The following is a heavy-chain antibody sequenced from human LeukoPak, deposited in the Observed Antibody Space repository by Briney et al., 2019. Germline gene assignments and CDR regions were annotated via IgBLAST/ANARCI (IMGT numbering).Heavy chain of an antibody. CDR3: ARDLGQHNWFDP. CDR1: GGTFSSYT. J-gene: IGHJ5*02. D-gene: IGHD6-13*01. V-gene: IGHV1-69*16. Sequence: SVKVSCKASGGTFSSYTISWVRQAPGQGLEWMGRIIPILGTANYAQKFQGRVTITTDESTSTAYMELSSLRSEDTAVYYCARDLGQHNWFDPWGQGTLVTVSS. CDR2: IIPILGTA.